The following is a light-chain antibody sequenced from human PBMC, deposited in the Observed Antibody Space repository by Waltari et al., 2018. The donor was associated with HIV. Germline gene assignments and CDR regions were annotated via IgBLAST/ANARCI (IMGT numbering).Light chain of an antibody. J-gene: IGLJ2*01. CDR3: VSYAGSNTVI. V-gene: IGLV2-8*01. CDR2: EVT. Sequence: QSALTQPPSASGSPGQSVTISCTGPSSDIGGYHYVSWSQQHPGKAPKLIIYEVTKRPSGLPNRFSGSKSGNTASLTVSGLQAEDEADYYCVSYAGSNTVIFGGGTKLTVL. CDR1: SSDIGGYHY.